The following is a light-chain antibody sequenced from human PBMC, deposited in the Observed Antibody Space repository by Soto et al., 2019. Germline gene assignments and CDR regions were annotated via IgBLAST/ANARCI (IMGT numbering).Light chain of an antibody. CDR3: QHYYNSPYS. CDR1: QRVGSY. V-gene: IGKV1-8*01. J-gene: IGKJ2*01. Sequence: AIRMTQSPSSLSASTGGRGTVTCRAGQRVGSYLAWYQQKPGAAPKLLIYAASTLHIGVPSRFTGSGYGTDFTLTISCLQSEDFATYYCQHYYNSPYSFGQGTKVDIK. CDR2: AAS.